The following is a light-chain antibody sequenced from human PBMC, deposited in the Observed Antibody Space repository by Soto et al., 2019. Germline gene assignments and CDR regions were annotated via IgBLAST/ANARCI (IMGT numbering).Light chain of an antibody. CDR2: GAS. J-gene: IGKJ4*01. CDR1: QSVSSSF. Sequence: EIVLTQSPGTLSLSPGERATLSCRASQSVSSSFLAWYQQKPGQAPRLLIFGASNRATGIPDRFSGSGSGTDFSLTISRLEPEDFEVYYCQQYDSSPLTFGGGTKVEIK. V-gene: IGKV3-20*01. CDR3: QQYDSSPLT.